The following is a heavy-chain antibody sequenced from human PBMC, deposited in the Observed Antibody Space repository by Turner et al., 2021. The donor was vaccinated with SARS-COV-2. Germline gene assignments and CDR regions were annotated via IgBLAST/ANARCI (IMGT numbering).Heavy chain of an antibody. V-gene: IGHV3-33*01. D-gene: IGHD6-13*01. CDR2: IHYDGRKK. CDR1: GFIFSSYG. Sequence: QVQLVESGGGVVQPGRSLRLSCAASGFIFSSYGMPWVRQAPGKGLEWVAVIHYDGRKKYYAASVGGRFTISRDNSKNRLYLEMNSLRAEDTALYYCAIDLGIVAAGTIYQDNWGQGTLVTVSS. J-gene: IGHJ4*02. CDR3: AIDLGIVAAGTIYQDN.